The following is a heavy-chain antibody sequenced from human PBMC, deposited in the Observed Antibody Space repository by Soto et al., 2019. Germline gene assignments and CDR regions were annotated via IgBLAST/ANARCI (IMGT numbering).Heavy chain of an antibody. CDR2: ISYDGSNK. V-gene: IGHV3-30-3*01. D-gene: IGHD6-6*01. Sequence: QPGGSLRLSCAASGFTFSSYAMHWVRQAPGKGLEWVAVISYDGSNKYYADSVKGRFTISRDNSKNTLYLQMNSLRAEDTAVYYCARDPHYSSSSVDYWGQGTLVTVSS. CDR3: ARDPHYSSSSVDY. CDR1: GFTFSSYA. J-gene: IGHJ4*02.